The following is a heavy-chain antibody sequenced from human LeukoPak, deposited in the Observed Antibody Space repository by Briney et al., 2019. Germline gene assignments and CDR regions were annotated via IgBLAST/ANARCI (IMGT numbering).Heavy chain of an antibody. CDR1: GGSFSGYY. V-gene: IGHV4-34*01. CDR2: INHIGST. CDR3: ARGSRVLRYFDWLSSGAFDI. Sequence: SETLSLTCAVYGGSFSGYYWSWIRQPPGKGLEWIGEINHIGSTNYNPSLKSRVTISVDTSKNQFSLKLSSVTAADTAVYYCARGSRVLRYFDWLSSGAFDIWGQGTMVTVSS. D-gene: IGHD3-9*01. J-gene: IGHJ3*02.